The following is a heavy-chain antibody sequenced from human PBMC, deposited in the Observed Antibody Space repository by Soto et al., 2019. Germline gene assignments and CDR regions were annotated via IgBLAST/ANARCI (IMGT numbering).Heavy chain of an antibody. CDR2: IYYSGST. D-gene: IGHD2-15*01. CDR3: ARDRCSGGSCYSHYYYRMDV. Sequence: PSETLSLTCTVSGGSVSSGSYYWSWIRQPPGKGLEWIGYIYYSGSTNYNPSLKSRVTISVDTSKNQFSLKLSSVTAADTAVYYCARDRCSGGSCYSHYYYRMDVWGQGTTVTVSS. CDR1: GGSVSSGSYY. V-gene: IGHV4-61*01. J-gene: IGHJ6*02.